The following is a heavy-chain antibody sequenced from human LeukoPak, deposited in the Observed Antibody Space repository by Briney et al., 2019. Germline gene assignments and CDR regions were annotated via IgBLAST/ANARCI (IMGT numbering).Heavy chain of an antibody. D-gene: IGHD5-18*01. V-gene: IGHV4-61*01. CDR1: GGSISSGSYD. CDR2: IYYSGST. CDR3: ASNSCGYRGRVDAFDI. Sequence: PSETLSLTCTVSGGSISSGSYDWYWLRQPPGKGLEWIAYIYYSGSTNYNPSLKSRVAISVDTSKNQFSLKLSSVTAADTAVYYCASNSCGYRGRVDAFDIWGQGTMVTVSS. J-gene: IGHJ3*02.